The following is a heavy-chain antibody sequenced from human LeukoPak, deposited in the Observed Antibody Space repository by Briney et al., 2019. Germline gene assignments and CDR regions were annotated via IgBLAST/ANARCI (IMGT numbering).Heavy chain of an antibody. J-gene: IGHJ4*02. V-gene: IGHV3-9*01. CDR3: AKEITATGLDY. D-gene: IGHD4-11*01. CDR2: ISWNSGSI. Sequence: PGRSLGLSCAASGFTFDDYAMHWVRQAPGKGLEWVSGISWNSGSIGYADSVKGRFTISRDNAKNSLYLQMNSLRAEDTALYYCAKEITATGLDYWGQGTLVTVSS. CDR1: GFTFDDYA.